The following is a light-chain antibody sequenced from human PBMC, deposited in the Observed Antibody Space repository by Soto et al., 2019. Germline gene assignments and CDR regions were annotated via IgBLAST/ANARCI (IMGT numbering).Light chain of an antibody. J-gene: IGKJ4*01. CDR1: QDISNY. V-gene: IGKV1-33*01. CDR3: QQYDNLPLT. Sequence: DIQMNQCPSSLSASVGDRVTITCQASQDISNYLNWYQQKPGKAHKFLIYDASNLETAVPSRFSGSGSGTYFTFTISSLQPEDIATYYCQQYDNLPLTFGGGTKVEIK. CDR2: DAS.